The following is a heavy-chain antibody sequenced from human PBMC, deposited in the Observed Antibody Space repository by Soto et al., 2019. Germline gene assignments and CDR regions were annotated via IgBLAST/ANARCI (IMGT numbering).Heavy chain of an antibody. J-gene: IGHJ5*02. CDR3: ARDPRVVPAAHNWFDP. CDR2: INAGNGNT. Sequence: QVPLVQSGAEVKKPGASVKVSCKASGYTFTSYAMHWVRQAPGQRLEWMGWINAGNGNTKYSQKFQGRVTITRDTSASTAYMELSSLRSEDTAVYYCARDPRVVPAAHNWFDPWGQGTLVTVSS. D-gene: IGHD2-2*01. V-gene: IGHV1-3*01. CDR1: GYTFTSYA.